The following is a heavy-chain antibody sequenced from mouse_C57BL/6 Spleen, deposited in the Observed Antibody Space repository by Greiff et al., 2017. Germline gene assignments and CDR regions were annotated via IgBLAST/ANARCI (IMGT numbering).Heavy chain of an antibody. CDR2: IYPVSGET. V-gene: IGHV1-11*01. Sequence: QVHVKQSGAELASPGASVTLSCKASGYTFTDHIMNWVKKRPGQGLEWIGRIYPVSGETNYNQKFMGKATFSVDRSSSTVYMVLNSLTSEDPAVYYCGRGYYGSSYFDYWGQGTTRTVSS. CDR3: GRGYYGSSYFDY. CDR1: GYTFTDHI. J-gene: IGHJ2*01. D-gene: IGHD1-1*01.